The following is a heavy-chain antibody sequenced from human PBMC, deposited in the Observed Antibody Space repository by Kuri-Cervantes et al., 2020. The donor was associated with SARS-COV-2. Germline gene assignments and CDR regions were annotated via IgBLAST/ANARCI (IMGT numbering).Heavy chain of an antibody. CDR2: INHSGST. J-gene: IGHJ4*02. CDR3: ARDGGYEQLVTGVDY. Sequence: ESLKISCTVSGGSISSSSYYWGWIRQPPGKGLEWIGEINHSGSTNYNPSLKSRVTVSVDTSKNQFSLKLSSVTAADTAVYYCARDGGYEQLVTGVDYWGQGTLVTVSS. V-gene: IGHV4-39*07. CDR1: GGSISSSSYY. D-gene: IGHD6-13*01.